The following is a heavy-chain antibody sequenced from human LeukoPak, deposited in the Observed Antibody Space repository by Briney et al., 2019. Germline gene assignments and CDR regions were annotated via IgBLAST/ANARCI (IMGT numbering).Heavy chain of an antibody. CDR3: AKWSGDYPSYYLDY. Sequence: GGSLRLSCAASGFTFRSFGLHWVRQAPGKGLEWVALIRSDGNSKNYADSVKGRFTISRATSKNTVYLQMNNLRAEDTALYSCAKWSGDYPSYYLDYWGQGTLVTVSS. J-gene: IGHJ4*02. V-gene: IGHV3-30*02. D-gene: IGHD4-17*01. CDR1: GFTFRSFG. CDR2: IRSDGNSK.